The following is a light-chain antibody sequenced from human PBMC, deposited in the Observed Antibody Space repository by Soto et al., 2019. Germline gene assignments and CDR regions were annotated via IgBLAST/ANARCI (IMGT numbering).Light chain of an antibody. J-gene: IGLJ1*01. CDR1: SSDVGGYNY. CDR2: EVT. Sequence: QSVLTQPASVSGSPGQSITISCTGTSSDVGGYNYVSWYQQHPGKAPKLMIYEVTSRPSGVSNRFSASKSGNTASLSISGLQAEDETDYYCNSYTSSSTYVFGTGTKVTVL. CDR3: NSYTSSSTYV. V-gene: IGLV2-14*01.